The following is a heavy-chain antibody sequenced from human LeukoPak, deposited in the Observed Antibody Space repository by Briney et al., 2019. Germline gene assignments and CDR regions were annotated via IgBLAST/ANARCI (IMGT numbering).Heavy chain of an antibody. CDR3: ARVSPYGDYYFDY. V-gene: IGHV3-48*03. CDR2: ISSSGSTI. CDR1: GFTFSSYA. J-gene: IGHJ4*02. Sequence: GGSLRLSCAASGFTFSSYAMSWVRQAPGKGLEWVSYISSSGSTIYYADSVKGRFTISRDNAKNSLYLQMNSLRAEDTAVYYCARVSPYGDYYFDYWGQGTLVTVSS. D-gene: IGHD4-17*01.